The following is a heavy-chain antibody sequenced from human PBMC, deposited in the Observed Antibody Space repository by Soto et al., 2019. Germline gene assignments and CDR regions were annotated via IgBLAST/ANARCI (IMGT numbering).Heavy chain of an antibody. J-gene: IGHJ5*02. D-gene: IGHD3-10*01. Sequence: XESLTISCKGPGDLFNNHWIGLVRQTPGKGLEWMGLIFTRDSETKTSPSFQGHVSFSVDNSINTVYLQWTSLKTTDTGIYFCARGYFDSGHGYDLWGQGTLVTVSS. CDR2: IFTRDSET. CDR3: ARGYFDSGHGYDL. CDR1: GDLFNNHW. V-gene: IGHV5-51*01.